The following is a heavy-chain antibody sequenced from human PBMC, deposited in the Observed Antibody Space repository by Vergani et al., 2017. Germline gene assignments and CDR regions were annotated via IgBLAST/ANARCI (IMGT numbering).Heavy chain of an antibody. CDR2: LTGGGGST. CDR1: GFTFSTYA. V-gene: IGHV3-23*01. D-gene: IGHD1-26*01. CDR3: VKDAGSYENFFDS. Sequence: EVQLLESGGSLKQPGGSVRLPCAASGFTFSTYAMHWVPQAPGKGLEWVSALTGGGGSTYYADSFKGRFIISRYSSRDTLYLQMKSLRPEDTATDYCVKDAGSYENFFDSWGQGTLVTVSS. J-gene: IGHJ4*02.